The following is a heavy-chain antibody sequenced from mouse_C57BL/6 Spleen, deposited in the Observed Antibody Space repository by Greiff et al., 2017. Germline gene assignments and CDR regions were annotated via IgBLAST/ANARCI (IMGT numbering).Heavy chain of an antibody. CDR2: IDPETGGT. D-gene: IGHD4-1*01. V-gene: IGHV1-15*01. Sequence: QVQLKESGAELVRPGASVTLSCKASGYTFTDYEMHWVKQTPVHGLEWIGAIDPETGGTAYNQKFKGKAILTADKSSSTAYMELRSLTSEDSAVYYCTRIPPNGDAMDYWGQGTSVTVSS. J-gene: IGHJ4*01. CDR3: TRIPPNGDAMDY. CDR1: GYTFTDYE.